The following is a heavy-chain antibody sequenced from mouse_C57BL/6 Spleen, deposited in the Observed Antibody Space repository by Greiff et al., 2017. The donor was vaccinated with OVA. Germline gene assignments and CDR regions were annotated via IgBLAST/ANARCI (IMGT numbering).Heavy chain of an antibody. CDR3: ASGLLNYAMDY. V-gene: IGHV3-6*01. CDR2: ISYDGSN. CDR1: GYSITSGYY. D-gene: IGHD2-3*01. Sequence: EVKVEESGPGLVKPSQSLSLTCSVTGYSITSGYYWNWIRQFPGNKLEWMGYISYDGSNNYNPSLKNRISITRDTSKNQFFLKLNSVTTEDTATYYCASGLLNYAMDYWGQGTSVTVSS. J-gene: IGHJ4*01.